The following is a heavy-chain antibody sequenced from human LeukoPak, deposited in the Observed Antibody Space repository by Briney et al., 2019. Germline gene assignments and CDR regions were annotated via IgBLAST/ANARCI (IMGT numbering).Heavy chain of an antibody. CDR2: IKSKTDGGTT. CDR1: GFTFSNAW. Sequence: GGSLRLSCAASGFTFSNAWMSCVRQAPGKGLEWVGRIKSKTDGGTTDYAAPVKGRFTISRDDSKNTLYLQMNSLKTEDTAVYYCTTEYYGSGSYYNVHGYWGQGTLVTVSS. V-gene: IGHV3-15*01. J-gene: IGHJ4*02. CDR3: TTEYYGSGSYYNVHGY. D-gene: IGHD3-10*01.